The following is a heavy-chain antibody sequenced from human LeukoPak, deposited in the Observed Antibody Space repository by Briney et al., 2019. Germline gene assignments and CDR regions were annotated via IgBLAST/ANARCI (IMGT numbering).Heavy chain of an antibody. Sequence: SETLSLTCAVYGGSFSGYYWSWIRQPPGKGLEWIGEINHSGSTNYNPSPKSRVTISVDTSKNQFSLKLSSVTAADTAVYYCARRRYMVRGVIITPWFDPWGQGTLVTVS. CDR2: INHSGST. CDR3: ARRRYMVRGVIITPWFDP. J-gene: IGHJ5*02. CDR1: GGSFSGYY. D-gene: IGHD3-10*01. V-gene: IGHV4-34*01.